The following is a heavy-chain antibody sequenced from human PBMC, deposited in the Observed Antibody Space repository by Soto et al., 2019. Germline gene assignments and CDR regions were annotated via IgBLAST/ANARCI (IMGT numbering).Heavy chain of an antibody. CDR1: GGSLTTHY. CDR2: VNVGGNT. V-gene: IGHV4-34*01. CDR3: ARGFEYGTVLLDS. J-gene: IGHJ4*02. Sequence: QVRLQQWGAGLLKPSETLSLTCAVYGGSLTTHYWSWIRQPPGKGLEWIGEVNVGGNTNYSPSLKRRVSMSIDASKNQISLKVTAVTAADTAVYYCARGFEYGTVLLDSWGLGTLVPVSS. D-gene: IGHD3-10*01.